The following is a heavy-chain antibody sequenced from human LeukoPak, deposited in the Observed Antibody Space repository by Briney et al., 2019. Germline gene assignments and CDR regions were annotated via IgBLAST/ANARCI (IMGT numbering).Heavy chain of an antibody. CDR1: GYTFTSYD. Sequence: ASVKVSCKASGYTFTSYDINWVRQATGQGLEWMGWTNPNSGNTGYAQKFQGRVTMTRNTSISTAYMELSSLRSEDTAVYYCARGKYCSSTSCSFYYYYGMDVWGQGTTVTVSS. J-gene: IGHJ6*02. CDR2: TNPNSGNT. CDR3: ARGKYCSSTSCSFYYYYGMDV. V-gene: IGHV1-8*01. D-gene: IGHD2-2*01.